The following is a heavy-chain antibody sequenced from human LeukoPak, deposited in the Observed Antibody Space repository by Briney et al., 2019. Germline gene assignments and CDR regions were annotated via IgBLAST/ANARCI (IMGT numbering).Heavy chain of an antibody. V-gene: IGHV3-7*05. CDR3: ARTYYSGSGTYQRWFDP. CDR1: GFTFSYYW. Sequence: PGGSLRLSCEASGFTFSYYWMSWVRQAPGKGLEWVANIKQDGSEIYYVDSVKGRFTISRDNTKNTLYLQIDSLRAEDTAVYYCARTYYSGSGTYQRWFDPWGQGTLVTVSS. J-gene: IGHJ5*02. CDR2: IKQDGSEI. D-gene: IGHD3-10*01.